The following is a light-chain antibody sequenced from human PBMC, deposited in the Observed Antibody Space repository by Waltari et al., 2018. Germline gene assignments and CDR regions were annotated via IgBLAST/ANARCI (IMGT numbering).Light chain of an antibody. CDR3: HQYNNWPPWT. V-gene: IGKV3D-15*01. Sequence: IVMTQSPATLSVSPGERATLSCRASQSVSSNLAWYQQKPGQAPRLLIYDASTRATGIPARFSGSGSGTEFTLTISSMQSEDFAVYYCHQYNNWPPWTFGRGTKVEIK. J-gene: IGKJ1*01. CDR1: QSVSSN. CDR2: DAS.